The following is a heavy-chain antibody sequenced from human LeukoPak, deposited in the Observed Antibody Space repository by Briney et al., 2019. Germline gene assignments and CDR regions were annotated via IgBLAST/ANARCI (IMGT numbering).Heavy chain of an antibody. CDR3: ARLSYYFDY. Sequence: GGSLRLSCAASGFPFSSYWMTWVRQAPGKGLEWVANIKQDGSEKYYVDSVKGRFTISRDNAKNSLYLQVNGLRAEDTAVYYCARLSYYFDYWGQGTLVTVSS. CDR1: GFPFSSYW. V-gene: IGHV3-7*01. J-gene: IGHJ4*02. CDR2: IKQDGSEK.